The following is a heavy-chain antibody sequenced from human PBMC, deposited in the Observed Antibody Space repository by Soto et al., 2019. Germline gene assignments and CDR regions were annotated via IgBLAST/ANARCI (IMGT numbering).Heavy chain of an antibody. V-gene: IGHV3-33*01. CDR2: IWYDGSNK. CDR3: ARDYSSYGDYGEDYAFDI. J-gene: IGHJ3*02. Sequence: PGGSLRLSCAASGFTFSIYGMHWVRQAPGKGLEWVAVIWYDGSNKYYADSVKGRFTISRDNSKNTLYLQMNSLRAEDTAVYYCARDYSSYGDYGEDYAFDIWGQGTMVTVSS. CDR1: GFTFSIYG. D-gene: IGHD4-17*01.